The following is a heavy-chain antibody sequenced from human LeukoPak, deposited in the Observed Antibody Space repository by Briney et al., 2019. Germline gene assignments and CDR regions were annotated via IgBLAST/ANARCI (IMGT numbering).Heavy chain of an antibody. Sequence: GGSLRLSCAASGFTFSSYAMSWVRQAPGKGLEWVSAISGSGGSTYYADSVKGRFTISRDNSKNTLYLQMNSLRAEDTAVYYCAKIAPVAPAAIFGVNDYWGQGTLVTVSS. CDR2: ISGSGGST. J-gene: IGHJ4*02. D-gene: IGHD2-2*01. CDR1: GFTFSSYA. CDR3: AKIAPVAPAAIFGVNDY. V-gene: IGHV3-23*01.